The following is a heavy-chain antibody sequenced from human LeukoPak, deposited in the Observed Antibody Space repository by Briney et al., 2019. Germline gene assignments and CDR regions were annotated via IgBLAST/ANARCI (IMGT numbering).Heavy chain of an antibody. CDR1: GDXISSSSYY. J-gene: IGHJ4*02. Sequence: PSETLSLTCIVSGDXISSSSYYWGWVRQPPGMGLEWIGSIFSGSTYYNPSLKSRVTISLNTSKNQLSLNLSSVTAADTAVYYCARQGERPGISAYWGQGTLVTVSS. CDR3: ARQGERPGISAY. D-gene: IGHD1-26*01. V-gene: IGHV4-39*01. CDR2: IFSGST.